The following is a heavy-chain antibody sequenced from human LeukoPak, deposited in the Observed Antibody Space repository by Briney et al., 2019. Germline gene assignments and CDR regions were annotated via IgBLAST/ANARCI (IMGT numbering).Heavy chain of an antibody. CDR2: INPNSGGT. J-gene: IGHJ6*02. D-gene: IGHD2-21*02. CDR1: GYTFTVYY. V-gene: IGHV1-2*02. CDR3: ARARGVTAIRLGMDV. Sequence: ASVTVSCKASGYTFTVYYMHWVRQAPGQGLEWMGWINPNSGGTNYAQKFQGRVTMTRDTSISTAYMELSRLRSDDTAVYYCARARGVTAIRLGMDVWGQGTTVTVSS.